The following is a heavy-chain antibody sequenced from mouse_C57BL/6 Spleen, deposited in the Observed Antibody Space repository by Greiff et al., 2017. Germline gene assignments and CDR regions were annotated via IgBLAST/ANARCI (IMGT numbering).Heavy chain of an antibody. CDR1: GYTFTDYS. V-gene: IGHV1-26*01. CDR3: ARYPAYYSNYDAMDD. D-gene: IGHD2-5*01. J-gene: IGHJ4*01. Sequence: VQLQQSGPELVKPGASVKISCKASGYTFTDYSMNWVKQSHGKSLEWIGDINPNNGGTSYNQKFKGKATLTVDKSSSTAYMELRSLTSEDSAVYYCARYPAYYSNYDAMDDWGQGTSVTVSS. CDR2: INPNNGGT.